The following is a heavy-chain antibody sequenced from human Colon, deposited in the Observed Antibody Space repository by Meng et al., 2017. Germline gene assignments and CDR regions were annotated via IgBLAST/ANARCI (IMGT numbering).Heavy chain of an antibody. CDR1: RRSRCSGDHY. J-gene: IGHJ2*01. D-gene: IGHD3-22*01. CDR2: IYYHGST. CDR3: ARGYYDSSGYGYWDFDL. Sequence: ARVHGAAHALGKPFLTLSLTRPISRRSRCSGDHYWSRTRDPPANGLVCIGYIYYHGSTYHHPSLNTRVTIPVDTSQIQFPLKLSAVLAAGTAVYYCARGYYDSSGYGYWDFDLWGRGTLVTVSS. V-gene: IGHV4-30-4*01.